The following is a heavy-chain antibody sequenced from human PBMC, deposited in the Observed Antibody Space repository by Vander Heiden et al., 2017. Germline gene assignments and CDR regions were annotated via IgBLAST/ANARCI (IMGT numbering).Heavy chain of an antibody. CDR3: AKDEGGRDYFDY. CDR1: GFTFSSYA. V-gene: IGHV3-23*01. CDR2: ISGSGGST. D-gene: IGHD3-16*01. Sequence: EVQLLESGGGVVQPGGSLRLSCAASGFTFSSYAMSWVRQAPGEGLEWVSAISGSGGSTYYADSVKGRFTISRDNSKNTLYLQMNSLRAEDTAVYYCAKDEGGRDYFDYWGQGTLVTVSS. J-gene: IGHJ4*02.